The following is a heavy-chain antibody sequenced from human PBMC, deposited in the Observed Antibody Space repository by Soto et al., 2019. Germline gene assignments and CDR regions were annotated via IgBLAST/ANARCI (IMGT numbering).Heavy chain of an antibody. CDR3: ARASWQPRDGYEQGGVQDFDY. D-gene: IGHD5-12*01. Sequence: GGSLRLSCAASGFTFSDYYMSWIRQAPGKGLEWVSYISSSSSYTNYADSVKGRFTISRDNAKNSLYLQMNSLRAEDTAVYYCARASWQPRDGYEQGGVQDFDYWGQGTLVTVSS. J-gene: IGHJ4*02. CDR2: ISSSSSYT. V-gene: IGHV3-11*06. CDR1: GFTFSDYY.